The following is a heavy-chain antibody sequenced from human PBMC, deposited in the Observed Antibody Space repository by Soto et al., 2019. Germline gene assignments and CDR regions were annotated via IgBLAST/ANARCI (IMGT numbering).Heavy chain of an antibody. V-gene: IGHV1-18*01. D-gene: IGHD2-8*01. CDR2: ISGYNGDT. CDR1: GYTFSRLG. CDR3: AKNGQPPYYYYGLDL. Sequence: AFEKVPCKASGYTFSRLGISWVRQAPGQGLECMGWISGYNGDTNYAQSFQGRVTMTIDTSTTTAYLELRSLTSDDTALYYCAKNGQPPYYYYGLDLWG. J-gene: IGHJ6*02.